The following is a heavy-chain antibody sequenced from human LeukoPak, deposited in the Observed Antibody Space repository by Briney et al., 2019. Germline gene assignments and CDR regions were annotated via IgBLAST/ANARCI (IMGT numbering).Heavy chain of an antibody. CDR1: GFAVSMYW. V-gene: IGHV3-74*01. Sequence: GGSLRLSCAASGFAVSMYWMHWVRQAPGKGLVWVSRIDTDVSSTNYADSVKGRFTISRDNAKNSLYLQMNSLRAEDTALYYCAKDIFTMVRGVVDYWGQGTLVTVSS. J-gene: IGHJ4*02. CDR2: IDTDVSST. CDR3: AKDIFTMVRGVVDY. D-gene: IGHD3-10*01.